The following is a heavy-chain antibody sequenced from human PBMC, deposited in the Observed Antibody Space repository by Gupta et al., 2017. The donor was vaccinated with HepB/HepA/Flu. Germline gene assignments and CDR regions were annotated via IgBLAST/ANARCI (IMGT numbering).Heavy chain of an antibody. Sequence: EVQLLESGGGLVPPGGSLRLSCAASGFTFTHYALTWIRQAPGKGLEWVSAISGSGGSTYYADSVKGRFTISRDNPKNSLYLQMNSLRAEYTAVYYCAKYFGVSSPFNYWGQGTLVTVSS. J-gene: IGHJ4*02. CDR1: GFTFTHYA. CDR3: AKYFGVSSPFNY. D-gene: IGHD3-3*01. CDR2: ISGSGGST. V-gene: IGHV3-23*01.